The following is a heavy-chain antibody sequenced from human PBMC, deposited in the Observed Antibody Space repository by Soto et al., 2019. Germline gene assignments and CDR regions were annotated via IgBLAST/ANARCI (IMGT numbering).Heavy chain of an antibody. CDR3: ARELVVVVAAPGVYGMDV. CDR1: GFTFSSYG. V-gene: IGHV3-30*03. J-gene: IGHJ6*02. D-gene: IGHD2-15*01. Sequence: GGSPRLSCAASGFTFSSYGMHWVRQAPGKGLEWVAVISYDGSNKYYADSVKGRFTISRDNSKNTLYLQMNSLRAEDTAVYYCARELVVVVAAPGVYGMDVWGQGTTVTVSS. CDR2: ISYDGSNK.